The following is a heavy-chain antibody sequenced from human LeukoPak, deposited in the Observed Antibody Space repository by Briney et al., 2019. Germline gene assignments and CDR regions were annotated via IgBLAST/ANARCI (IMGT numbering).Heavy chain of an antibody. Sequence: GSLRLSCAASGLPFSSHAFSWIRQAPGKGLEWIGEINHSGSTNYNPSLKSRVTISVDTSKNQFSLKLSSVTAADTAVYYCARLVGSTSRHYYYYGMDVWGQGTTVTVSS. CDR2: INHSGST. V-gene: IGHV4-34*01. CDR1: GLPFSSHA. D-gene: IGHD2-2*01. CDR3: ARLVGSTSRHYYYYGMDV. J-gene: IGHJ6*02.